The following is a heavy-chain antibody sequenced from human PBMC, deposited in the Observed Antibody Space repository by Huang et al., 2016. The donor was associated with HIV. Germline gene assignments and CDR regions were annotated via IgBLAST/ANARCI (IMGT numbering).Heavy chain of an antibody. CDR1: GFTFGGYG. Sequence: EVQLVESGGTLIQPGRSLRLSCTASGFTFGGYGMSWFRQAPGNGLEWVGVMSNKARGGTTEYAAAVKGRFMVSREDSKNMAYLRMRSLKTEDTAIYYGTTVGGGIDYIGYTSAYYSTGGYWGQGTLVTVSS. V-gene: IGHV3-49*03. CDR2: MSNKARGGTT. D-gene: IGHD6-19*01. J-gene: IGHJ4*02. CDR3: TTVGGGIDYIGYTSAYYSTGGY.